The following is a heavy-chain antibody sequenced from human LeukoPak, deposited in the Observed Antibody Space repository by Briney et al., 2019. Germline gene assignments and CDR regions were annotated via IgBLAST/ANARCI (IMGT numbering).Heavy chain of an antibody. J-gene: IGHJ4*02. Sequence: PGGSLRLSCAASGFTFSSYGMHWVRQAPGKGLEWVAVISYDGSNKYYADSVKGRFTISRDNSKNTLYLQMNSLRAEDTAVYYCAKDFWPQWLVLGYYFGYWGQGTLVTVSS. CDR1: GFTFSSYG. D-gene: IGHD6-19*01. V-gene: IGHV3-30*18. CDR2: ISYDGSNK. CDR3: AKDFWPQWLVLGYYFGY.